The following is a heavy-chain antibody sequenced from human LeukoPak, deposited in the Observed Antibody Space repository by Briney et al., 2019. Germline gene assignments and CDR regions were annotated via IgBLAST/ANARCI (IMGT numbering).Heavy chain of an antibody. CDR3: ARGGGAVVVPAALDY. V-gene: IGHV4-59*01. D-gene: IGHD2-2*01. CDR2: TYYSGST. J-gene: IGHJ4*02. Sequence: PSETLSLTCTVSGGSISSYYWSWIRQPPGKGLEWIGYTYYSGSTNYNPSLKSRVTISVDTSKNQFSLKLSSVTAADTAVYYCARGGGAVVVPAALDYWGQGTLVTVSS. CDR1: GGSISSYY.